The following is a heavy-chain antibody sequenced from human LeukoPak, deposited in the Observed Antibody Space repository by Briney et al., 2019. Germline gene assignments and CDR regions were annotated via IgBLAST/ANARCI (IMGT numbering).Heavy chain of an antibody. CDR1: GYTFTSYG. D-gene: IGHD4-17*01. V-gene: IGHV1-18*01. CDR2: ISGYNGNT. CDR3: ARDYGVTTLWFYFDY. Sequence: GASVKVSCKTSGYTFTSYGISWVRQAPGQGLEWMGWISGYNGNTDYAQKFQGRVTTTTDTSTSTAYMELRSLRSDDTAVYYCARDYGVTTLWFYFDYWGQGTLVTVSS. J-gene: IGHJ4*02.